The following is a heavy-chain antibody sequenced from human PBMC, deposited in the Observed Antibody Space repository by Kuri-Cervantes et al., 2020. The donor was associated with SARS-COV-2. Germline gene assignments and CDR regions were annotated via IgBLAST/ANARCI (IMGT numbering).Heavy chain of an antibody. J-gene: IGHJ4*02. CDR1: GFTFSSYA. V-gene: IGHV3-64*02. D-gene: IGHD6-19*01. CDR3: AKGGRHYSSGWDFLSY. CDR2: ISSNGGST. Sequence: GESLKISCAASGFTFSSYATRWVRQAPGKGLEYVSAISSNGGSTYYADSVKGRFTISRDNSKNTLYLQMNSLRAEDTAVYYCAKGGRHYSSGWDFLSYWGQGTLVTVSS.